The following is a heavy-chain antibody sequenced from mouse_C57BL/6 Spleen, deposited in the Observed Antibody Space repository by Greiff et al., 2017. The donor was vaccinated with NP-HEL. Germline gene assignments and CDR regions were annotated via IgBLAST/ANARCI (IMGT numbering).Heavy chain of an antibody. D-gene: IGHD1-1*01. CDR3: ARITRTRYYYGSRWYFDY. CDR1: GFSLSTFGMG. J-gene: IGHJ2*01. Sequence: QVTLKESGPGILQPSQTLSLTCSFSGFSLSTFGMGVGWIRQPSGKGLEWLAHIWWDDDKYYNPALKSRLTISKDTSKNQVFLKLANVDTADTATYYCARITRTRYYYGSRWYFDYWGQGTTLTVSS. CDR2: IWWDDDK. V-gene: IGHV8-8*01.